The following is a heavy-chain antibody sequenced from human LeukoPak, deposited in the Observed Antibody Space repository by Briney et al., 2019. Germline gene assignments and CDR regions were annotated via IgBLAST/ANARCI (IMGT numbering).Heavy chain of an antibody. J-gene: IGHJ4*02. D-gene: IGHD1-1*01. CDR1: GFTFSSYA. CDR3: AREIKNGGYFDY. Sequence: GGSLRLSCAASGFTFSSYAMHWVRQAPGKGLEGVAVISYDGSNKYYADSVKGRFTISRDNSKNTLYLQMNSLRAEDTAVYYCAREIKNGGYFDYWGQGTLVTVSS. CDR2: ISYDGSNK. V-gene: IGHV3-30*01.